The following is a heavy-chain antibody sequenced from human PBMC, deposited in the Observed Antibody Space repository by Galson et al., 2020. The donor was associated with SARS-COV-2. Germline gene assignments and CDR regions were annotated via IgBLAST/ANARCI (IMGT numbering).Heavy chain of an antibody. D-gene: IGHD6-19*01. J-gene: IGHJ6*02. CDR3: ATGLAVAGTRGNYYYYYGMDV. CDR1: GFTVSSNY. CDR2: IYSGGST. Sequence: GGSLRLSCAASGFTVSSNYMSWVRQAPGKGLEWVSVIYSGGSTYYADSVKGRFTISRDNSKNTLYLQMNSLRAEDTAVYYCATGLAVAGTRGNYYYYYGMDVWGQGTTVTVS. V-gene: IGHV3-53*01.